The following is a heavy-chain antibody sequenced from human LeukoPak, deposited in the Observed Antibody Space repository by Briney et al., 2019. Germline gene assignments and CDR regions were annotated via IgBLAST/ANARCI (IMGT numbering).Heavy chain of an antibody. V-gene: IGHV3-33*01. CDR3: AGVASNDAFDI. Sequence: PGGSLRLSCAASGFTFSSYGMRWVRQAPGKGLEWVTVIWYDGSNRYYADSVKGRFTISRDNSKNTLYLQMNSLRAEDTAMYYCAGVASNDAFDIWGQGTMVTVSS. CDR1: GFTFSSYG. CDR2: IWYDGSNR. D-gene: IGHD6-6*01. J-gene: IGHJ3*02.